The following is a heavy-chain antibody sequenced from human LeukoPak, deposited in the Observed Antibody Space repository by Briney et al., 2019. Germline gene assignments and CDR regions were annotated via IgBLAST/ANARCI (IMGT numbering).Heavy chain of an antibody. D-gene: IGHD6-6*01. CDR1: GGSISSSSYY. CDR2: IYYSGST. CDR3: ARAARSYYYYYMDV. V-gene: IGHV4-39*07. Sequence: SETLSLTCTVSGGSISSSSYYWGWIRQPPGKGLEWIGSIYYSGSTYYNPSLKSRVTISVDTSKNQFSLKLSSVTAADTAVYYCARAARSYYYYYMDVWGKGTTVTVSS. J-gene: IGHJ6*03.